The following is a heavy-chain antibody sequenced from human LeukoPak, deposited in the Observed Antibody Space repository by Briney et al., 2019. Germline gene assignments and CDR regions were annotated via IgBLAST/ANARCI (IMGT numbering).Heavy chain of an antibody. V-gene: IGHV3-33*06. D-gene: IGHD3-10*01. CDR3: AKTKVPNYYGSGSYVDY. CDR1: GFTFSSYG. CDR2: IWYDGSNK. Sequence: GRSLRLSCAASGFTFSSYGMHWVRQAPGKGLEWVAVIWYDGSNKYYADSVKGRFTISRDNSKNTLYLQMNSLRAEDTGIYYCAKTKVPNYYGSGSYVDYWGQGTLVTVSS. J-gene: IGHJ4*02.